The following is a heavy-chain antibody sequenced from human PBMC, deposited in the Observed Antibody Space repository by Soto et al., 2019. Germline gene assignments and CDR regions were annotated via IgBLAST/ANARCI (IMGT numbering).Heavy chain of an antibody. CDR2: ISYDGSNK. CDR1: GFTFSSYG. V-gene: IGHV3-30*18. Sequence: PGGSLRLSCAASGFTFSSYGMHWVRQAPGKGLEWVAVISYDGSNKYYADSVKGRFTISRYNSKNTLYLQMNSLRADDTAVYYCAKKYYYGWGSYYTYYYYGMDVGGQGTTVTVS. D-gene: IGHD3-10*01. CDR3: AKKYYYGWGSYYTYYYYGMDV. J-gene: IGHJ6*02.